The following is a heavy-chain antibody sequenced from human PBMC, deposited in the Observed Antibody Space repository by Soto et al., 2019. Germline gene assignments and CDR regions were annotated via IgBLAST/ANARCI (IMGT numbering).Heavy chain of an antibody. D-gene: IGHD3-10*01. CDR3: ATSYGSGYRAFDY. CDR1: GDTFSFYT. J-gene: IGHJ4*02. Sequence: QVQLVQSGAEVKKPGSSVKVSCKASGDTFSFYTINWVRQAPGLGIEWMGRVNPILSMSNYAQKFQGRVTMTADKSTSTAYMELRSLGSEDAAFYYCATSYGSGYRAFDYWGPGALVTVSS. V-gene: IGHV1-69*02. CDR2: VNPILSMS.